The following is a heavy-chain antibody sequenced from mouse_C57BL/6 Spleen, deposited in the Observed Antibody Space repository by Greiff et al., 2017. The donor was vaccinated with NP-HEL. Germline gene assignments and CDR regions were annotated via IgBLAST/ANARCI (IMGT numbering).Heavy chain of an antibody. J-gene: IGHJ2*01. D-gene: IGHD3-2*02. Sequence: QVQLQQSGPELVKPGASVKISCKASGYAFSSSWMNWVKQRPGKGLEWIGRIYPGDGDTNYNGKFKGKATLTADKSSSTAYMQLSSLTSEDSAVYFCAYSSGLDYWGQGTTLTVSS. CDR2: IYPGDGDT. CDR3: AYSSGLDY. CDR1: GYAFSSSW. V-gene: IGHV1-82*01.